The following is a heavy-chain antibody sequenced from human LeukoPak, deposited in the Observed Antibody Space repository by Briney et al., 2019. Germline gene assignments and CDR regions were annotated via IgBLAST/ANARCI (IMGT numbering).Heavy chain of an antibody. CDR1: GGSFSGYY. V-gene: IGHV4-34*01. CDR3: ASHYMDV. CDR2: INHSGST. J-gene: IGHJ6*03. Sequence: PSETLSLTCAVYGGSFSGYYWSWIRQPPGKGLEWIGEINHSGSTNYNPSLKSRVTISVDTSKNQFSLKLSSVTAADTAVYYCASHYMDVWGKGTTVTVSS.